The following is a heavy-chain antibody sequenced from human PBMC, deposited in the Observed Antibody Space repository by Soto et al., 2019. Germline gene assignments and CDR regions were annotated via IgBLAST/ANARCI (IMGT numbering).Heavy chain of an antibody. CDR1: GYSFTSYW. V-gene: IGHV5-51*01. Sequence: PGESLKISCKGSGYSFTSYWIGWVRQMPGKGLEWMGIIYPGDSDTRYSPSFQGQVTISADKSISTAYLQWSSLKASDTAMYYCARQSFSSGWIYPFDYWGQGTLVTVSS. CDR3: ARQSFSSGWIYPFDY. D-gene: IGHD6-19*01. J-gene: IGHJ4*02. CDR2: IYPGDSDT.